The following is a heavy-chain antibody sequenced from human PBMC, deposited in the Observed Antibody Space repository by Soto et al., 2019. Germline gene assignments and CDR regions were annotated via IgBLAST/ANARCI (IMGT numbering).Heavy chain of an antibody. Sequence: QVQLVESGGGVVQPGRSLRLSCAASGFTFSSYGMHWVRQAPGKGLEWVAVIWYDGSNKYYADSVKGRFTISRDNSKNTLYLQMNSLRAEDTAVYYCAREGKDIVATIRPSYFDYWGQGTLVTVSS. J-gene: IGHJ4*02. CDR3: AREGKDIVATIRPSYFDY. V-gene: IGHV3-33*01. CDR2: IWYDGSNK. CDR1: GFTFSSYG. D-gene: IGHD5-12*01.